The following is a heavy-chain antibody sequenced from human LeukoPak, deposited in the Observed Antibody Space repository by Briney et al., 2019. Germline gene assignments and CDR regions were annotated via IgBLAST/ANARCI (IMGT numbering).Heavy chain of an antibody. CDR2: ISYDGSNK. CDR1: GFTFSSYA. V-gene: IGHV3-30-3*01. Sequence: AGGSLRLSCAASGFTFSSYAMHWVRQAPGKGLEWVAVISYDGSNKYYADSVKGRFTISRDNSKNTLYLQMNSLRAEDTAVYYCAKEPNSMAAAGNWFDPWGQGTLVTVSS. J-gene: IGHJ5*02. CDR3: AKEPNSMAAAGNWFDP. D-gene: IGHD6-13*01.